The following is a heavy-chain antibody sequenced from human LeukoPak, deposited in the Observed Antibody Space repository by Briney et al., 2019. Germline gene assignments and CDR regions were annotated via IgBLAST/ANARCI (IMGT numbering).Heavy chain of an antibody. CDR2: IDNSGST. V-gene: IGHV4-31*03. CDR1: GASINTGGYY. D-gene: IGHD4-17*01. J-gene: IGHJ4*02. CDR3: ASPTDYADS. Sequence: PSETLSLTCTVSGASINTGGYYWSWSRQHPGKGLEWIGYIDNSGSTYYNPSLKSRLTISVDTSRNQFSLNLRSVTAADTAVYYCASPTDYADSWGQGTLVTVSS.